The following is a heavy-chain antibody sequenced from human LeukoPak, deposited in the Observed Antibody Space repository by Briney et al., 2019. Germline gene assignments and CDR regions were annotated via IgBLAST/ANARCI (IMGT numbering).Heavy chain of an antibody. J-gene: IGHJ5*02. V-gene: IGHV1-3*01. D-gene: IGHD3-10*01. CDR3: AREPSLLWFGELLSSGTWFDP. Sequence: ASVKVSCKASGYTFTSYAMHWVRQAPGQRLEWMGWINAGNGNTKYSQKFQGRVTITRDTSASTAYMELSSLRSEDTAVYYCAREPSLLWFGELLSSGTWFDPWGQGTLVTVSS. CDR2: INAGNGNT. CDR1: GYTFTSYA.